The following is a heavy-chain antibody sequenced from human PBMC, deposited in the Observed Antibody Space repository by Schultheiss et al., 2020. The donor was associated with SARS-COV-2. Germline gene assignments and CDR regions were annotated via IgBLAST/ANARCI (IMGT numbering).Heavy chain of an antibody. Sequence: GGSLRLSCVVSGFTFNNYGMHWVRQAPGKGLEWVAVISYDGSNKYYADSVKGRFTISRDNSKNTLYLQMNTLRAEDTALYYCVREDPMWRGDYYGLDVWGQGTTVTVSS. CDR1: GFTFNNYG. J-gene: IGHJ6*02. CDR3: VREDPMWRGDYYGLDV. CDR2: ISYDGSNK. V-gene: IGHV3-30*03. D-gene: IGHD2-21*01.